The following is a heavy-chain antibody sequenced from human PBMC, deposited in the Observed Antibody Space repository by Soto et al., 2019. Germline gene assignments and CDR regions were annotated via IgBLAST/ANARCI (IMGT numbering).Heavy chain of an antibody. CDR3: GSDFSGTYQGYLTY. V-gene: IGHV1-18*04. CDR1: GYDFTSLG. D-gene: IGHD1-26*01. CDR2: ISGYNGHT. Sequence: GASVKISFKASGYDFTSLGITWVRLAPGQGPEWLGWISGYNGHTNYEQKFQGRISMTTDTSTSTDYMELRSLRSDDTARPFSGSDFSGTYQGYLTYWGQGTLVTVAS. J-gene: IGHJ4*02.